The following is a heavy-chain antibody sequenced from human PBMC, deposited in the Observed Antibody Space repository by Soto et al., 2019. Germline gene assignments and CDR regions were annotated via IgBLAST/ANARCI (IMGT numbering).Heavy chain of an antibody. CDR3: VRDGVVVVPAAMRVNYYYYYYMDV. CDR1: GFTFSSYS. CDR2: ISSSSSYI. Sequence: EVQLVESGGGLVKPGGSLRLSCAASGFTFSSYSMNWVRQAPGKGLEWVSSISSSSSYIYYADSVKGRFTISRDNAKNSLYLQMNSLRAEDSAVYYCVRDGVVVVPAAMRVNYYYYYYMDVWGKGTTVTVSS. J-gene: IGHJ6*03. D-gene: IGHD2-2*01. V-gene: IGHV3-21*01.